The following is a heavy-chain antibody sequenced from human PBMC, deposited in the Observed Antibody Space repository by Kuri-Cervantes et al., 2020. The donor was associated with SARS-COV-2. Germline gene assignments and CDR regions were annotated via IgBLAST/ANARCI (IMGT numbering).Heavy chain of an antibody. D-gene: IGHD6-6*01. J-gene: IGHJ4*02. V-gene: IGHV3-7*03. CDR3: AGVGRSSSYSLAARDY. CDR1: GFTFDDYG. Sequence: GESLKISCAASGFTFDDYGMSWVRQAPGKGLEWVANIKRDGSEKYYVDSVKGRFTISRDNSKNTLYLQMNSLRAEDTAVYYCAGVGRSSSYSLAARDYWGQGTLVTVSS. CDR2: IKRDGSEK.